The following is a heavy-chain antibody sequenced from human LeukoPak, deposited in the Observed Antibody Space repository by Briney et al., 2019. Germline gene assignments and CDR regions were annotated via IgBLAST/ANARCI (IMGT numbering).Heavy chain of an antibody. V-gene: IGHV1-46*01. CDR3: ARGSSSSLLGY. CDR2: INPSGGST. J-gene: IGHJ4*02. Sequence: ASVKVSCKASGYTFTSYYMHWVRHPPAQGLEWKGIINPSGGSTSYAQKFQGRVTTTRDMSTSTVYMELSSLRSEDTAVYYCARGSSSSLLGYWGQGTLVTVSS. D-gene: IGHD6-6*01. CDR1: GYTFTSYY.